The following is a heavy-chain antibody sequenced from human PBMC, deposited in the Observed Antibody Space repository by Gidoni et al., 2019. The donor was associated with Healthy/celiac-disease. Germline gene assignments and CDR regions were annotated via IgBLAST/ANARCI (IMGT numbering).Heavy chain of an antibody. J-gene: IGHJ4*02. Sequence: EVQLLESGGGLVQPGGSLRLSCAASGFPFSSSAMSWVRQAPGKGLEWVSAISGSGGSTYYADSVKGRFTISRDNSKNTLYLQMNSLRAEDTAVYYCGGSSGWFENPMAFDYWGQGTLVTVSS. CDR3: GGSSGWFENPMAFDY. V-gene: IGHV3-23*01. D-gene: IGHD6-19*01. CDR2: ISGSGGST. CDR1: GFPFSSSA.